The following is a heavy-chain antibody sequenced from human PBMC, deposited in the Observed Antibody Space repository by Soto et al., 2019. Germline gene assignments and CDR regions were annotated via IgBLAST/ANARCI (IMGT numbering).Heavy chain of an antibody. Sequence: KQSQTLSLTCTVSGGSVSSGSYYWSWIRQPPGKGLEWIGYIYYSGSTNYNPSLKSRVTISVDTSKNQFSLKLSSVTAADTAVYYCARSRRGYYKDYYYGMDVWGQGTTVTVSS. CDR3: ARSRRGYYKDYYYGMDV. D-gene: IGHD3-3*01. CDR2: IYYSGST. V-gene: IGHV4-61*01. J-gene: IGHJ6*02. CDR1: GGSVSSGSYY.